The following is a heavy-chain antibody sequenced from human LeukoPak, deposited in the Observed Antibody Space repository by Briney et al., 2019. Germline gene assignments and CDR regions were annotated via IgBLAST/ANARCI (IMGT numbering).Heavy chain of an antibody. J-gene: IGHJ4*02. D-gene: IGHD5-18*01. CDR1: GYIFNDYY. CDR3: ARDRSTLGYRQFDY. V-gene: IGHV1-2*02. Sequence: ASVKVSCKASGYIFNDYYIHWVRQAPGQGLEWMGWLNPNRAATMYAQRFQGRVTMTWDTSISTAYMDLSALRSDDTALYYCARDRSTLGYRQFDYWGQGTLVIVSS. CDR2: LNPNRAAT.